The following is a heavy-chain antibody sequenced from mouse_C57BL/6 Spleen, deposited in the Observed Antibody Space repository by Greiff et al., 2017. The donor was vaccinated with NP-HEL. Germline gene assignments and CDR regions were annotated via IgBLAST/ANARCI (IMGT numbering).Heavy chain of an antibody. J-gene: IGHJ2*01. Sequence: VQLQQSGGGLVKPGGSLKLSCAASGFTFSSYAMSWVRQTPEKRLEWVATISDGGSYTYYPDNVKGRFTISRDNAKNNLYLQMSHLKSEDTAMYYCARGRYPVDYFDYWGQGTTLTVSS. D-gene: IGHD1-1*01. CDR1: GFTFSSYA. CDR3: ARGRYPVDYFDY. V-gene: IGHV5-4*01. CDR2: ISDGGSYT.